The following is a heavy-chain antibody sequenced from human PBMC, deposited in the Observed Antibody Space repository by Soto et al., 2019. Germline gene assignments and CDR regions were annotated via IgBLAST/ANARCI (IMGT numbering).Heavy chain of an antibody. CDR3: ARDDSDGDYAPYYYYYYGMDV. V-gene: IGHV3-33*01. D-gene: IGHD4-17*01. CDR1: GFTFSSYG. CDR2: IWYDGSNK. J-gene: IGHJ6*02. Sequence: AGGSLRLSCAASGFTFSSYGMHWVRQAPGKGLEWVAVIWYDGSNKYYADSVKGRFTISRDNSKNTLYLQMNSLRAEDTAVYYCARDDSDGDYAPYYYYYYGMDVWGQGTTVTVSS.